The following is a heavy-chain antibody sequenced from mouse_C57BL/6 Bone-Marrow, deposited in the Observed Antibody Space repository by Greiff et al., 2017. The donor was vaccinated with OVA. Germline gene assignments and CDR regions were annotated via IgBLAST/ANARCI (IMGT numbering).Heavy chain of an antibody. V-gene: IGHV5-6*02. CDR2: ISSGGSYT. J-gene: IGHJ1*03. Sequence: EVKVVESGGDLVKPGGSLKLSCAASGFTFSSYGMSWVRQTPDKRLEWVATISSGGSYTYYPDSVKGRFTISRDNAKNTLYLQMSSLKSDDTAMYYCARRPIYWYFDVWGTGTTVTVSS. CDR3: ARRPIYWYFDV. D-gene: IGHD6-5*01. CDR1: GFTFSSYG.